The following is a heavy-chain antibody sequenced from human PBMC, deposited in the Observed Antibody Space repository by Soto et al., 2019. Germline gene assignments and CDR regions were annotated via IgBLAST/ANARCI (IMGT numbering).Heavy chain of an antibody. CDR1: GYPFTKYD. J-gene: IGHJ5*02. CDR3: ARSPPRVEKNNYAGGWFDP. Sequence: QVQLVQSGAEVKKPGASVKVSCKASGYPFTKYDINWVRQATGQGLEWMGWINPNSGNTGYSQKFQGRVTMTRNTSISTAYMELSSLRFDHTAVYYCARSPPRVEKNNYAGGWFDPWGQGTLVTVSS. CDR2: INPNSGNT. V-gene: IGHV1-8*01. D-gene: IGHD4-4*01.